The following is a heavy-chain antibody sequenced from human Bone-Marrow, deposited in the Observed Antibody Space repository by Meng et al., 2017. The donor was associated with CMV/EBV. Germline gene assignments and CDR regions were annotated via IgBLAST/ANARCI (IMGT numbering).Heavy chain of an antibody. J-gene: IGHJ6*02. CDR1: GYTFTGYY. D-gene: IGHD2-2*01. Sequence: ASVKVSCKASGYTFTGYYMHWVRQAPGQGLEWMGWINPNSGGTNYAQKFQGRVTMTRDTSIRTAYMGLSRLRSDDTAVYYCAREKGGPYCSSTSCPTGYGMDVWGQGTTVTVSS. CDR3: AREKGGPYCSSTSCPTGYGMDV. CDR2: INPNSGGT. V-gene: IGHV1-2*02.